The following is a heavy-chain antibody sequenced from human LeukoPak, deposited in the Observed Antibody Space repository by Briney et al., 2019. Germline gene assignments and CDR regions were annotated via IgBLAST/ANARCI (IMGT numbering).Heavy chain of an antibody. D-gene: IGHD3-22*01. CDR1: GFSLSSFA. CDR2: LSSDGRTQ. CDR3: ARGAPGVVAFDH. J-gene: IGHJ4*02. Sequence: PGGSLRLSCVVSGFSLSSFAMHWVRQAPSKGLEWVTILSSDGRTQNHADSVRGRFTVSRDDSKQTAYLQMNSLRREDTAIYYCARGAPGVVAFDHWGQGALVTVSS. V-gene: IGHV3-30*04.